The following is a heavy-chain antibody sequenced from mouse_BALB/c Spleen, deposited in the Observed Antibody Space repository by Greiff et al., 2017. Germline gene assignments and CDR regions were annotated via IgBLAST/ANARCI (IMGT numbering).Heavy chain of an antibody. CDR3: ARCGGSGAMDY. Sequence: EVQLQQSGGGLVQPGGSRKLSCAASGFTFSSFGMHWVRQAPEKGLEWVAYISSGSSTIYYADTVKGRFTISRDNPKNTLFLQMTSLRSEDTAMYYCARCGGSGAMDYWGQGTSVTVSS. CDR2: ISSGSSTI. J-gene: IGHJ4*01. V-gene: IGHV5-17*02. CDR1: GFTFSSFG. D-gene: IGHD3-1*01.